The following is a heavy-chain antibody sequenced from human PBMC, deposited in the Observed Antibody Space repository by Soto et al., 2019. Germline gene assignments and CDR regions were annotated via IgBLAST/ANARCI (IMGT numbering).Heavy chain of an antibody. J-gene: IGHJ4*02. V-gene: IGHV4-59*01. D-gene: IGHD3-10*01. CDR1: GGSISSYY. CDR2: IYYSGST. CDR3: ARRGGDFDY. Sequence: QVQLQESGPGLVKPSETLSLTCTVSGGSISSYYWSWIRQPPGKGLEWIGYIYYSGSTNYNPSLKSRXTXLVDPSKNQFSMKLSSVTAADTAVYYCARRGGDFDYWGQGTLVTVSS.